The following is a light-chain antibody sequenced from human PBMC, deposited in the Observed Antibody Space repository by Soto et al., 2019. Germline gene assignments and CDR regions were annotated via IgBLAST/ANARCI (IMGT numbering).Light chain of an antibody. V-gene: IGKV1-5*01. CDR3: QQYKSYSLS. CDR2: DAS. CDR1: QSISSW. J-gene: IGKJ4*01. Sequence: DIPMTQSPSTLSSSVGDRVTITCRASQSISSWLAWYQQKPGKAHKLLIYDASSLQSGVPSRFSRSGSGTEFTLAISRLQPDDFGTFYCQQYKSYSLSFGGGTKVEIK.